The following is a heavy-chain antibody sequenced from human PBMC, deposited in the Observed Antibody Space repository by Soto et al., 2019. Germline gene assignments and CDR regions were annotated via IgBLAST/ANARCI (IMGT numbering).Heavy chain of an antibody. Sequence: ASVKVSCKASGYTFTSYGISWVRQAPGQGLEWMGWISAYNGNTNYAQKLQGRVTMTTDTSTSTAYMELRSLRSDDTAVYYCARDYVFHGWVAATSFWFDPWGQGTLVTVS. CDR2: ISAYNGNT. D-gene: IGHD2-15*01. J-gene: IGHJ5*02. V-gene: IGHV1-18*01. CDR3: ARDYVFHGWVAATSFWFDP. CDR1: GYTFTSYG.